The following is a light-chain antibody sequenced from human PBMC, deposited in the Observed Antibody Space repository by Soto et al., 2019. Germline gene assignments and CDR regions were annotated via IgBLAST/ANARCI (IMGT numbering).Light chain of an antibody. V-gene: IGKV3-15*01. CDR2: GAS. CDR3: QQYSNWPPIT. CDR1: QSVDSH. Sequence: ETVMTQSPATLSVSPGERATLSCRASQSVDSHLAWYRQKPGQAPRLLIYGASTRATGIPARFSGSGSGTEFTLTISRLQSEDFAVYYCQQYSNWPPITFGQGTRLEVK. J-gene: IGKJ5*01.